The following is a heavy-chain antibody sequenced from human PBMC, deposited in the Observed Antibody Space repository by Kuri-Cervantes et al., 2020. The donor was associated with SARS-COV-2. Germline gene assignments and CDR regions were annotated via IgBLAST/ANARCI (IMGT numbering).Heavy chain of an antibody. CDR2: IIPIFGTA. CDR1: GGTFSSYA. D-gene: IGHD6-6*01. V-gene: IGHV1-69*13. CDR3: AGRIAARPRGYYYYYMDV. Sequence: SVKVSCKASGGTFSSYAISWVRQAPGQGLEWMGGIIPIFGTANYAQKFQGRVTITADESTSTAYMELSSLRSEDTAVYYCAGRIAARPRGYYYYYMDVRGKGTTVTVSS. J-gene: IGHJ6*03.